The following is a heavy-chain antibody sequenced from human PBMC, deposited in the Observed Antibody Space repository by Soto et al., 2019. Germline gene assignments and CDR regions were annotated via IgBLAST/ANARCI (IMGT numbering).Heavy chain of an antibody. CDR3: ATDIVATITANYYYYGMDV. D-gene: IGHD5-12*01. CDR2: FDPEDGET. J-gene: IGHJ6*02. Sequence: ASVKVSCKVSGYTLTELSMHWVRQAPGKGLERMGGFDPEDGETIYAQKFQGRVTMTEDTSTDTAYMELSSLRSEDTAVYYCATDIVATITANYYYYGMDVWGQGTTVTVSS. V-gene: IGHV1-24*01. CDR1: GYTLTELS.